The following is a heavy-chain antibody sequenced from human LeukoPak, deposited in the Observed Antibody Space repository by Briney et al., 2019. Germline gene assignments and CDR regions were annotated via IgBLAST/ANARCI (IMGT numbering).Heavy chain of an antibody. V-gene: IGHV1-18*01. J-gene: IGHJ4*02. Sequence: ASVKVSCKASGYSFTSYGISWVRQAPGQGLEWMGWISAYNGNTHYAQKFQGRVTMTTDTSTSTAYMELRSLRSDDTAVYYCVRGDYSNPWYFDYWGQGTLVTVSS. CDR1: GYSFTSYG. D-gene: IGHD4-11*01. CDR3: VRGDYSNPWYFDY. CDR2: ISAYNGNT.